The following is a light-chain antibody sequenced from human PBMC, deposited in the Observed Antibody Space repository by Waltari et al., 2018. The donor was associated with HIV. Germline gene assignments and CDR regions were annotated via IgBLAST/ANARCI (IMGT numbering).Light chain of an antibody. CDR3: QRYDRAPYT. Sequence: DVQLTQSPSSLSASVGDRVAITCRASQAIGSDLAWYQQKPGKVPKLLIYATSTLQSGVPSRFSGRGSGTDFTLTITSLQTEDCAFYYCQRYDRAPYTFGPGTKLELK. V-gene: IGKV1-27*01. J-gene: IGKJ2*01. CDR2: ATS. CDR1: QAIGSD.